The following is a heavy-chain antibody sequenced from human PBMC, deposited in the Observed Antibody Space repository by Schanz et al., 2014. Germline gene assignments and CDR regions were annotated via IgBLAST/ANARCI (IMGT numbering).Heavy chain of an antibody. CDR2: ISYDGSNK. CDR1: EFNFNDYS. J-gene: IGHJ4*02. V-gene: IGHV3-30-3*01. CDR3: ARGPATMAAVTPPDD. D-gene: IGHD4-17*01. Sequence: QVQLVESGGGVVRPGRSLRLSCAASEFNFNDYSMHWVRHAPGKGLEWVALISYDGSNKYYADFVKGRFTISRDNSRNTLYLEITSLRSEDTAVYYCARGPATMAAVTPPDDWGRGTLVIVSS.